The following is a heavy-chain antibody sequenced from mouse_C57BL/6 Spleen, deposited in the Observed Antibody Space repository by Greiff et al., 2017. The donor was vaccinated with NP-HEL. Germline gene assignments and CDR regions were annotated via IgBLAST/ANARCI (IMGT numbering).Heavy chain of an antibody. CDR2: IDPSDSYT. D-gene: IGHD1-1*01. CDR1: GYTFTSYW. CDR3: ARTTTAWYFDV. Sequence: QVQLQQPGAELVMPGASVKLSCKASGYTFTSYWMHWVKQRPGQGLEWIGEIDPSDSYTNYNQKFKGKSTLTVEKSSSTAYMQLSSLTSADSAVYYCARTTTAWYFDVWGTGTTVTVSS. J-gene: IGHJ1*03. V-gene: IGHV1-69*01.